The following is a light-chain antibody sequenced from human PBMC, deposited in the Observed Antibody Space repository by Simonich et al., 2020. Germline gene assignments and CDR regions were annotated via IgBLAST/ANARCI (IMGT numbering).Light chain of an antibody. Sequence: QSVLTQPPSASGTPGQRVTISCSGSSSNIGSNYVYWYQQLPGTAPKLLIYDNNKRPSGIPCRFSGSKSGTSATLGITGLQTGDEADYYCGTWDSSLSAVVFGGGTKLTVL. CDR3: GTWDSSLSAVV. V-gene: IGLV1-51*01. CDR1: SSNIGSNY. CDR2: DNN. J-gene: IGLJ2*01.